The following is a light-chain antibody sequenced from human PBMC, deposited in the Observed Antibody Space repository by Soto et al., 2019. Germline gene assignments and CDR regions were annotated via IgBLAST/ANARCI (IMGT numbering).Light chain of an antibody. CDR1: QGLKF. CDR2: KAS. J-gene: IGKJ1*01. CDR3: QQYNSYRT. Sequence: IRMPPSPSSVSAAVGDTVTITCRASQGLKFLAWYQQKPGKAPKLLIYKASSLESGVPSRFSGSGSGTEFTLTISSLQPDDFATYYCQQYNSYRTFGQGTKVDIK. V-gene: IGKV1-5*03.